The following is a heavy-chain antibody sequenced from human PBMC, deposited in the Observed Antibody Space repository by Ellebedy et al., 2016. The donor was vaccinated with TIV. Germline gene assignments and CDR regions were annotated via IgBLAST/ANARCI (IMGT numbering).Heavy chain of an antibody. D-gene: IGHD3-3*02. V-gene: IGHV3-30*18. Sequence: PGGSLRLSCAASGFIFSNYGMHWVRQAPGKGLEWVAVISYDGYNKYYADSVKGRFSISRYNSKNTLSLQMNSLRTEDTAVYYCAKDISILGACFDYWGQGSLVAVSS. CDR2: ISYDGYNK. CDR3: AKDISILGACFDY. CDR1: GFIFSNYG. J-gene: IGHJ4*02.